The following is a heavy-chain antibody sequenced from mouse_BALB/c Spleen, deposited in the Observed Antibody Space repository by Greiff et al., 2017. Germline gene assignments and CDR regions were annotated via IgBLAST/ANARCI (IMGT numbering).Heavy chain of an antibody. CDR3: ARANWDGYAMDY. Sequence: VQLQQSGPELVRPGESVKISCKGSGYTFTDYAMHWVKQSHAKSLGWIGGISIYYDNTNYNQKFKGKATMTVDKSSSTAYMELARLTSEDSAIYYCARANWDGYAMDYWGQGTSVTVSS. CDR2: ISIYYDNT. CDR1: GYTFTDYA. J-gene: IGHJ4*01. V-gene: IGHV1-67*01. D-gene: IGHD4-1*01.